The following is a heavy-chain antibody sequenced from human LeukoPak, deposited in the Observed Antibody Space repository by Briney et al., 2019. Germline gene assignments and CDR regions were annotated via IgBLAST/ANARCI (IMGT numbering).Heavy chain of an antibody. V-gene: IGHV4-59*12. Sequence: SETLSLTCTVSGDSISSYYWSWIRQPPGKGLEWIGDIYQSVNTNYNPSLKSRVTISVDQSKNHFSLKVNSVTAADTAVYYCATLSSGFTNWGQGTLVTVSS. CDR2: IYQSVNT. J-gene: IGHJ4*02. CDR1: GDSISSYY. CDR3: ATLSSGFTN. D-gene: IGHD3-22*01.